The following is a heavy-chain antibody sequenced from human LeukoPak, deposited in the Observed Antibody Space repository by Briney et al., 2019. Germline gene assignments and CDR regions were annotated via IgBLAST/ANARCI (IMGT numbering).Heavy chain of an antibody. CDR3: ARDLRARDDYNGGFSFDY. V-gene: IGHV4-31*03. D-gene: IGHD3-16*01. J-gene: IGHJ4*02. Sequence: SETLSLTCTVSGGSITSGGHYWSWIRQHPGKGLKWIGYIYYSGSTYYNPSLKSRITISVDTSKNQFSLKLSSVTAADTSVYYCARDLRARDDYNGGFSFDYWGQGTLVTVSS. CDR1: GGSITSGGHY. CDR2: IYYSGST.